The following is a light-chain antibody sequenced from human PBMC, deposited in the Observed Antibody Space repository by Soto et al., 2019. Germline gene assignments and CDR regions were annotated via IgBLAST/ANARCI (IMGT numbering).Light chain of an antibody. V-gene: IGKV3-20*01. CDR1: QSISTK. CDR2: GAS. CDR3: QRYGSSGT. J-gene: IGKJ1*01. Sequence: IVMTQSPATLSVSPGGRATLSCRASQSISTKLAWYQQKPGQAPRLLIYGASNRATGIPDRFSGSGSGTDFTLTISRLEPEDFAVYYCQRYGSSGTFGQGTKVDIK.